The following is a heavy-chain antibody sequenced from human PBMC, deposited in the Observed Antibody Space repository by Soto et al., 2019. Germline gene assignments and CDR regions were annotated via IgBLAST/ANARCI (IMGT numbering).Heavy chain of an antibody. Sequence: QLTLKETGPTLVNPTQTLTLTCTFSGFSLTTYGVGVGWLRQPPGKALEGLAFIYWDDDKRYSPSLKSRLTTTKDTSKNQVAPRMTNMDTVDTAAYYCAHSRGYVGFDYWGQGILVTVSS. CDR2: IYWDDDK. J-gene: IGHJ4*02. D-gene: IGHD5-12*01. V-gene: IGHV2-5*02. CDR3: AHSRGYVGFDY. CDR1: GFSLTTYGVG.